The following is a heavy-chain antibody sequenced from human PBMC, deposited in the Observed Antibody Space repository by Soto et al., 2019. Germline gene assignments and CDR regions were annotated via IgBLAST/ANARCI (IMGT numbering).Heavy chain of an antibody. CDR2: ISWNSGSI. J-gene: IGHJ4*02. Sequence: EVQLVESGGGLVQPGRSLRLSCAASGFTFDDYAMHWVRQAPGKGLEWVSGISWNSGSIGYADSVKGRFTISRDNAKNSLYLQMNSLRAEDTALYYCAKDIRTDSSSWNPFDYWGQGTLVTVSS. V-gene: IGHV3-9*01. CDR3: AKDIRTDSSSWNPFDY. CDR1: GFTFDDYA. D-gene: IGHD6-13*01.